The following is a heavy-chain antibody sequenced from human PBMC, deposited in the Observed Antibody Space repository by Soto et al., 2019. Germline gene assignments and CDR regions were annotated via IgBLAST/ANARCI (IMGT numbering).Heavy chain of an antibody. D-gene: IGHD2-21*02. V-gene: IGHV4-59*01. CDR3: ARDLWGYCGTDCYPLDV. J-gene: IGHJ6*02. Sequence: QVQLQESGPGLVKPSETLSLTCTVSGGSISRYYWSWIRQPPGKGLEWIGYMYNTGSTVYNPPFKSRVTISVDTSKNPFSLKLTSVTAADTAVYYCARDLWGYCGTDCYPLDVWGQGTTVTVSS. CDR2: MYNTGST. CDR1: GGSISRYY.